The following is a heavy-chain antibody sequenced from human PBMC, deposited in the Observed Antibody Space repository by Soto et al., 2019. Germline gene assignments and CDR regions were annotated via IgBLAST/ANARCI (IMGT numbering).Heavy chain of an antibody. Sequence: SETLSLTCTVSGGSIRSYYWSWIRQPPGKGLEWIGYIYYSGSTNYNPSLKSRVTTSVDTSKNQFSLKLSSVTAADTDVYYCARRYGSGFDYWGQGTLVTVSS. CDR1: GGSIRSYY. CDR3: ARRYGSGFDY. D-gene: IGHD3-10*01. CDR2: IYYSGST. V-gene: IGHV4-59*08. J-gene: IGHJ4*02.